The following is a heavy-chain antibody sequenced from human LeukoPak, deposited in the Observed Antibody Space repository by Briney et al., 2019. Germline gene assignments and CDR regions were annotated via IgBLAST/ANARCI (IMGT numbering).Heavy chain of an antibody. CDR2: ISYDGSNK. D-gene: IGHD6-13*01. V-gene: IGHV3-30*18. J-gene: IGHJ4*02. CDR1: GFTFSSYG. CDR3: AKTRGIATAGTF. Sequence: PGGSLRLSCAASGFTFSSYGMHWVRQAPGKGLEWVAVISYDGSNKYYADSVKGRFTISRDNSKNTLYLQMNSLRAEDTAVYYCAKTRGIATAGTFGGQGTLVTVSS.